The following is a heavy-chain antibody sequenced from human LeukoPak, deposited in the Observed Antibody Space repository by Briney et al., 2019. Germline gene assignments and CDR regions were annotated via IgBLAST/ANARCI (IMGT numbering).Heavy chain of an antibody. V-gene: IGHV3-64*01. CDR2: ISSNGGST. CDR1: EFTFSTYG. J-gene: IGHJ4*02. Sequence: GGSLRLSCVASEFTFSTYGLHWVRQAPGKGLEYVSAISSNGGSTYYANSVKGRFTISRDNSKNTLYLQMGSLRAEDMAVYYCARDWHGGFDYWGQGTLVTVSS. CDR3: ARDWHGGFDY. D-gene: IGHD3-10*01.